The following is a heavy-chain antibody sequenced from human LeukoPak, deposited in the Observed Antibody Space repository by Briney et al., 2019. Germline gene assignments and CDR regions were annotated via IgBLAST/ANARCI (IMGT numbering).Heavy chain of an antibody. CDR1: GFTFSTYW. D-gene: IGHD1-26*01. J-gene: IGHJ4*02. CDR2: INTDGSST. V-gene: IGHV3-74*01. CDR3: ARTVGNRPDC. Sequence: GGSLRLSCAASGFTFSTYWMHWVRQAPGKGLVWVSRINTDGSSTNYADSVKGRFTISRDNSKNLVYLQMNSLTAEDTAVYYCARTVGNRPDCWGQGTLVTVSS.